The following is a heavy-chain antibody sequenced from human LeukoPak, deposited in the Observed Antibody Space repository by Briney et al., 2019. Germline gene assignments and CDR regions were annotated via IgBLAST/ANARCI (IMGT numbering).Heavy chain of an antibody. D-gene: IGHD6-19*01. V-gene: IGHV1-69*04. CDR3: ARDRGQWLSHCNWFDP. CDR2: IIPILGIA. CDR1: GGTFSSYA. J-gene: IGHJ5*02. Sequence: GASVKVSCKASGGTFSSYAISWVRQAPGQGLEWMGRIIPILGIANYAQKFQGRVTITADKSTSTAYMELSSLRSEDTAVYYCARDRGQWLSHCNWFDPWGQGTLVTVSS.